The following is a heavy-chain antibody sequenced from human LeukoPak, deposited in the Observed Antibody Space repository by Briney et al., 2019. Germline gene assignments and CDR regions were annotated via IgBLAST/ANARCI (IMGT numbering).Heavy chain of an antibody. V-gene: IGHV4-59*01. CDR1: GVSISSYY. J-gene: IGHJ6*02. CDR2: IYYSGST. D-gene: IGHD4-17*01. Sequence: ETLSLTCTVSGVSISSYYWSWIRQPPGKGLEWIGYIYYSGSTNYNPSLKSRVTISVDTSKNQFSLKLSSVTAADTAVYYCARDSYGDSPGMDVWGQGTTVTVSS. CDR3: ARDSYGDSPGMDV.